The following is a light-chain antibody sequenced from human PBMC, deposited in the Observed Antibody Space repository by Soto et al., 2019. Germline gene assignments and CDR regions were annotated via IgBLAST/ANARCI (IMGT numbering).Light chain of an antibody. CDR2: KAS. V-gene: IGKV1-5*03. CDR3: QHYNSYSEA. Sequence: DIQMTQSPSTMSGSVGDGVTITCRASQTISSWLAWYQQKPGKAPKLLIYKASTLKSGVPSRFSGSGSGTEFTLTISSLQPDDFATYYCQHYNSYSEAFGQGTKMDIK. J-gene: IGKJ1*01. CDR1: QTISSW.